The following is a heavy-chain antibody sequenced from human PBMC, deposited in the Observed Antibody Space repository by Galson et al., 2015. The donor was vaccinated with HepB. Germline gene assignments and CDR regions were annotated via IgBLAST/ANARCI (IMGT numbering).Heavy chain of an antibody. V-gene: IGHV4-34*01. J-gene: IGHJ4*02. CDR3: ARGSQPRPYSSGWYGGY. CDR1: GGSFSGYY. CDR2: INHSGST. D-gene: IGHD6-19*01. Sequence: SETLSLTCAVYGGSFSGYYWSWIRQPPGKGLEWIGEINHSGSTNYNPSLKSRVTISVDTSKNQFSLKLSSVTAADTAVYYCARGSQPRPYSSGWYGGYWGQGTLVTVSS.